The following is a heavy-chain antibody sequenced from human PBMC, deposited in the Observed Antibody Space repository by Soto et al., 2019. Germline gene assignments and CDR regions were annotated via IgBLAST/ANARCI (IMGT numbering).Heavy chain of an antibody. CDR2: TNPNSGGT. CDR3: ARDGGVLEYSSSSWFDP. CDR1: GYTFTGYY. V-gene: IGHV1-2*02. Sequence: ASVKVSCKASGYTFTGYYMHWVRQAPGQGLEWMGWTNPNSGGTNYAQKFQGRVTMTRDTSISTAYMELSRLRSDDTAVYYCARDGGVLEYSSSSWFDPWGQGTLVTVSS. J-gene: IGHJ5*02. D-gene: IGHD6-13*01.